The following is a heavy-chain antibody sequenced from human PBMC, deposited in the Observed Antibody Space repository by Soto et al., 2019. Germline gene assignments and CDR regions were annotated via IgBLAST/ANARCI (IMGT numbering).Heavy chain of an antibody. J-gene: IGHJ4*02. CDR3: AKDIIAARPGYFDY. CDR2: ISYDGSNK. Sequence: GGSLRLSCAASGFTFSSYGMHWVRQAPGKGLEWVAVISYDGSNKYYADSVKGRFTISRDNSKNTLYLQMNSLRAEDTAVYYCAKDIIAARPGYFDYWGQGTLVTVSS. CDR1: GFTFSSYG. V-gene: IGHV3-30*18. D-gene: IGHD6-6*01.